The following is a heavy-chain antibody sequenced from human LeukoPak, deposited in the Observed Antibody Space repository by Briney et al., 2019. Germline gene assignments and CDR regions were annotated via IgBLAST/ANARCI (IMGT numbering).Heavy chain of an antibody. V-gene: IGHV3-21*01. CDR1: GFTFSSYS. D-gene: IGHD2-2*02. Sequence: GGSLRLSCAASGFTFSSYSMNWVRQAPGKGLEWVSSISSSSTYIYYADSLKGRFTISRDNAKNSLSLQMNSLRAEDTAVYYCARDTHCSSTSCYTAFDIWGQGTMVTVSS. CDR3: ARDTHCSSTSCYTAFDI. CDR2: ISSSSTYI. J-gene: IGHJ3*02.